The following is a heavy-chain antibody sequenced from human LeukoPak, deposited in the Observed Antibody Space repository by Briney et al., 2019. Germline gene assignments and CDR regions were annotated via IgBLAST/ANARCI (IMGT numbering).Heavy chain of an antibody. CDR3: ATDGDRYYYDSSGPY. J-gene: IGHJ4*02. D-gene: IGHD3-22*01. V-gene: IGHV3-66*01. CDR2: IYSDGNT. Sequence: GGSLRLSCAASGFTVSSNYMTWVRQAPGKGLEWVSVIYSDGNTYYADSVKGRFTISRDNSKNTLYLQMNSLRAEDTAVYYCATDGDRYYYDSSGPYWGQGTLVTVSS. CDR1: GFTVSSNY.